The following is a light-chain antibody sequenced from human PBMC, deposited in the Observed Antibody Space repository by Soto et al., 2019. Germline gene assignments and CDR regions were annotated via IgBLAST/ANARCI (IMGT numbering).Light chain of an antibody. CDR3: QQYNSHRYT. Sequence: DIQLSPTPSTLSASAGTRVTLTCRASQSFRSWSAWYQQTAGKAPKLLIYKASNLESGVPSRFSGSGSGTEFTLTISSLQPDDFATYYCQQYNSHRYTCGQGTK. J-gene: IGKJ2*01. CDR1: QSFRSW. V-gene: IGKV1-5*03. CDR2: KAS.